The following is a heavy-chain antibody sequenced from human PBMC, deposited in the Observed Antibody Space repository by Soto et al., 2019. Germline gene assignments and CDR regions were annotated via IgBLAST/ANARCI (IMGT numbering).Heavy chain of an antibody. J-gene: IGHJ6*02. CDR1: GGTFSSYA. CDR3: ARGSSPKAYCSGGSRYKLGYYYYGMDV. V-gene: IGHV1-69*13. CDR2: IIPIFGTA. D-gene: IGHD2-15*01. Sequence: GASVKVSCKASGGTFSSYAISWVRQAPGQGLEWMGGIIPIFGTANYAQKFQGRVTITADESTSTAYMELSSLRSEDTAVYYCARGSSPKAYCSGGSRYKLGYYYYGMDVWGQGTKATVYS.